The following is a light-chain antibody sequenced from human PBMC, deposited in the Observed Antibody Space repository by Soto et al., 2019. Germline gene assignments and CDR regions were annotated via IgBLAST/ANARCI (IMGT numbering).Light chain of an antibody. CDR1: QSVSSTY. Sequence: VLTQSPGTLSLSPGERATLSCRASQSVSSTYLAWYQQKPGQAPRLLIYDASNRATGIPARFSGSGSGTDFTLTISSLEPEDFAVYYCQQRSNWPPTFGQGTQLEIK. CDR3: QQRSNWPPT. J-gene: IGKJ5*01. CDR2: DAS. V-gene: IGKV3-11*01.